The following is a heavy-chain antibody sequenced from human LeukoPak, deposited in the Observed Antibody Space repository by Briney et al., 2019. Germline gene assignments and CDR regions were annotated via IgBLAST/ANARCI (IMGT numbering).Heavy chain of an antibody. Sequence: GGSLRLSCAASGFTFNNYWMHWVRQVPGKGLVWVSRINRDGSRTNYVDSAKGRFTISRDNAKNTLFLQMNSLGAEDSAVYYCARGNFYSGSGSSPLDYWGQGTLVTVSS. D-gene: IGHD3-10*01. CDR2: INRDGSRT. CDR3: ARGNFYSGSGSSPLDY. V-gene: IGHV3-74*01. CDR1: GFTFNNYW. J-gene: IGHJ4*02.